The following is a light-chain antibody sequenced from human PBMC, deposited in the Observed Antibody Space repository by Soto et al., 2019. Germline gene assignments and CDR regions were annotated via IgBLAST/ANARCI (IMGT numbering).Light chain of an antibody. Sequence: EIVLTQSPGTLSLSPEQRATLSCRASQTVTSNYLAWYQRKPGQAHRLLIYGASSRATDIPDRFRVSGSGTDFTLTITRLEPVDFAVSFCQQYDGSRSTFGRGTKLEIK. CDR1: QTVTSNY. V-gene: IGKV3-20*01. J-gene: IGKJ1*01. CDR2: GAS. CDR3: QQYDGSRST.